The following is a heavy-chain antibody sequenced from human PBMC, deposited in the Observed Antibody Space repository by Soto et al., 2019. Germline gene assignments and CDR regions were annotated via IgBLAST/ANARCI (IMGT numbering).Heavy chain of an antibody. CDR2: ISSSSSYI. J-gene: IGHJ4*02. CDR3: ARDPRKAAAYPYFDY. CDR1: GFTFSSYS. V-gene: IGHV3-21*01. D-gene: IGHD6-13*01. Sequence: GGSLRLSCAASGFTFSSYSMNWVRQAPGKGLEWVSSISSSSSYIYYADSVKGRFTISRDNAKNSLYLQMNSLRAEDTAVYYCARDPRKAAAYPYFDYWGQGTLVTVSS.